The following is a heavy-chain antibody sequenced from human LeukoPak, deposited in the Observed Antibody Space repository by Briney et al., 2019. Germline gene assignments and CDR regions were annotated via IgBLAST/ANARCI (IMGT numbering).Heavy chain of an antibody. CDR2: IFASGST. CDR1: GGSISSYQ. V-gene: IGHV4-4*07. J-gene: IGHJ4*02. Sequence: SETLSLTCTVSGGSISSYQWSWIRQPAGKGLEWIGRIFASGSTNYNPSLKSRVTMSVDTSKNQFSLKLISVAAADTAVYYCARDGSSWPFFDSWGQGTLVTVSS. CDR3: ARDGSSWPFFDS. D-gene: IGHD6-13*01.